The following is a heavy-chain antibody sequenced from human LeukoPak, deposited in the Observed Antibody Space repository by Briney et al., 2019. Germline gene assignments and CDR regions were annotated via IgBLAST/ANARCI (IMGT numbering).Heavy chain of an antibody. V-gene: IGHV3-74*01. Sequence: GGSLRPSCAASGFDFSSNWMHWVRHAPGQGLVWVSRIKGDGISTDYADSVKGRFTISRDIAKNTLYLQMNSLRAEDTGVYYCAKDHYWSIDYWGRGTLVTVSS. CDR3: AKDHYWSIDY. D-gene: IGHD3-3*01. CDR1: GFDFSSNW. CDR2: IKGDGIST. J-gene: IGHJ4*02.